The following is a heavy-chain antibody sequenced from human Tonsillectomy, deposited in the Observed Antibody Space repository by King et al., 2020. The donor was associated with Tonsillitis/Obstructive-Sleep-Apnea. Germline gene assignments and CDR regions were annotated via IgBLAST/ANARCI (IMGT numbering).Heavy chain of an antibody. V-gene: IGHV1-2*06. CDR1: GYTFTDYY. CDR3: ARGFHTTVTTLLDAFDL. J-gene: IGHJ3*01. Sequence: QLVQSGAEVKKPGASVKVSCKASGYTFTDYYLHWVRQAPGQGLEWMGRINPNSGGTNYAQKFQGRVTMTRDTSITAAYMDLTRLRADATAVYYCARGFHTTVTTLLDAFDLWGQGTMVTVSS. CDR2: INPNSGGT. D-gene: IGHD4-17*01.